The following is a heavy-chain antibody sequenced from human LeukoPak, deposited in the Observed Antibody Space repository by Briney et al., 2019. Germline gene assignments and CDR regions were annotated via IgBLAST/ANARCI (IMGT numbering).Heavy chain of an antibody. Sequence: RASVKVSCKVSGYTLTELSMHWVRQAPGKGLEWMGGFDPEDGETIYAQKFQGRVTMTEDTSTDTAYMELSSLRSEDTAVYYCATSPYGGGRESIYYFDYWGQGTLVTVSS. CDR2: FDPEDGET. J-gene: IGHJ4*02. CDR1: GYTLTELS. CDR3: ATSPYGGGRESIYYFDY. D-gene: IGHD1-26*01. V-gene: IGHV1-24*01.